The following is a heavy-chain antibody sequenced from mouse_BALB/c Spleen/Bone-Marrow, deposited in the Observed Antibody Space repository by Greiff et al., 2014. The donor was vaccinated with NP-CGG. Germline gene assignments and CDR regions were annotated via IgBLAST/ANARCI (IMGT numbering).Heavy chain of an antibody. V-gene: IGHV5-17*02. Sequence: DVKLQESGGGLVQPGGSRKLSCAAPGFTFSSFGMHWVRQAPERGLEWVAYISSGSSTIFYADTVKGRFTISRDNPKNTLFLQMTSLRSEDTAMYYCARGGNWEDFDYWGQGTTLTVSS. J-gene: IGHJ2*01. CDR1: GFTFSSFG. D-gene: IGHD4-1*01. CDR2: ISSGSSTI. CDR3: ARGGNWEDFDY.